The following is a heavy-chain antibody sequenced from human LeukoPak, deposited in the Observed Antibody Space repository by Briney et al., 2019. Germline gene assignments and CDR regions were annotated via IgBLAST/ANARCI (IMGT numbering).Heavy chain of an antibody. CDR2: ITWSNGEI. CDR3: ASDGYSIAAAVI. V-gene: IGHV3-9*01. D-gene: IGHD6-13*01. J-gene: IGHJ4*02. Sequence: PGGSLRLSCAASGLTFDVYAVHWVRQAPGKGLEWVSGITWSNGEIAYADSVKGRFTISRDNAKMYLQMNSLRTEDTAVYYCASDGYSIAAAVIWGQGSLVTVSS. CDR1: GLTFDVYA.